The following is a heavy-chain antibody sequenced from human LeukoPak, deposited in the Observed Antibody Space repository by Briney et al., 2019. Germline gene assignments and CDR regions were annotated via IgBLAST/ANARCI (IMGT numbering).Heavy chain of an antibody. CDR3: ARGGYCSGGSCYPLY. J-gene: IGHJ4*02. CDR2: IYPGDSDT. Sequence: GESLKISCKGSGYSFTSHWIGWVRQMPGKGLEWMGIIYPGDSDTRYSPSFQGQVTISADKSISTAYLQWSSLKASDTAMYYCARGGYCSGGSCYPLYWGQGTLVTVSS. CDR1: GYSFTSHW. V-gene: IGHV5-51*01. D-gene: IGHD2-15*01.